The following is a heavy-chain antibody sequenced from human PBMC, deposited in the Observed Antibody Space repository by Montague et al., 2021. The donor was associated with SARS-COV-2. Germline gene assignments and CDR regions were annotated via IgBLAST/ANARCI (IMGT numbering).Heavy chain of an antibody. CDR2: IYHSGNT. J-gene: IGHJ2*01. D-gene: IGHD3-16*01. CDR3: AREYRIELWQTNWYFGL. V-gene: IGHV4-59*01. CDR1: GGSISGCY. Sequence: SETLSLTCSVSGGSISGCYWSWIRQPPGKGLEWIGYIYHSGNTKYNPSLKSRVSISVDTSKNQFSLRLSSATAADTAVYYCAREYRIELWQTNWYFGLWGRGTLVTVSS.